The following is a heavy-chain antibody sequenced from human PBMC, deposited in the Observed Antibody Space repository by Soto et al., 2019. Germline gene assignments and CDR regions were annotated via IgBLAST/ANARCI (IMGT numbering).Heavy chain of an antibody. CDR2: ISGSGGST. D-gene: IGHD1-7*01. CDR3: AKERELRICGPAMNWFDP. V-gene: IGHV3-23*01. Sequence: EVQLLESGGGLVQPGGSLRLSCAASGFTFSSYAMSWVRQAPGKGLEWVSAISGSGGSTYYADSVKGRFTISRDNSKNTLYLQMNSLRAEDTAVYYCAKERELRICGPAMNWFDPWGQGTLVTVSS. J-gene: IGHJ5*02. CDR1: GFTFSSYA.